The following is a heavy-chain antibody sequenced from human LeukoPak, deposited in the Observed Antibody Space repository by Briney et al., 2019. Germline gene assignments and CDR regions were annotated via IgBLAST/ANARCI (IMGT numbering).Heavy chain of an antibody. CDR1: GGAFSSYA. V-gene: IGHV1-69*13. CDR3: ASKTYCSSTSCYAPLDY. D-gene: IGHD2-2*01. J-gene: IGHJ4*02. CDR2: IIPIFGTS. Sequence: SVKVSCKASGGAFSSYAISWVRRAPGQGLEWMGGIIPIFGTSNYAQRFQGRVTITADESTSTAYMDLSSLRSEDTAVYYCASKTYCSSTSCYAPLDYWGQGTLVTVSS.